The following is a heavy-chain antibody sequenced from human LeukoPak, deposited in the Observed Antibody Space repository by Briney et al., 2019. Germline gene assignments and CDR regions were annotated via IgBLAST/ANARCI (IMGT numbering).Heavy chain of an antibody. CDR3: ARADYDILTGYLYYFDY. J-gene: IGHJ4*02. D-gene: IGHD3-9*01. V-gene: IGHV1-3*01. Sequence: FQGRATITRDTSASTAYMELSSLRSEDTAVYYCARADYDILTGYLYYFDYWGQGTLVTVSS.